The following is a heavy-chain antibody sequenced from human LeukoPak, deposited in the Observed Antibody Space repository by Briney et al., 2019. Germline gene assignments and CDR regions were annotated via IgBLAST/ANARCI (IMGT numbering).Heavy chain of an antibody. CDR3: AREWRGYYDSSGYYYFDY. Sequence: SVKVSCKASGGTFSSYAISWVRQAPGQGLEWMGRIIPILGIANYAQKFQGRVTITADESTSTAYMELSSLRSEDTAVYYCAREWRGYYDSSGYYYFDYWGQGTLVTVSS. CDR1: GGTFSSYA. J-gene: IGHJ4*02. CDR2: IIPILGIA. D-gene: IGHD3-22*01. V-gene: IGHV1-69*04.